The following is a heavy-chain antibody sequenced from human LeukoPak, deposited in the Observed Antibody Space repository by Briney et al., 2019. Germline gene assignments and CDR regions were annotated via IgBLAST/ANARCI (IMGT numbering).Heavy chain of an antibody. CDR3: ARDSGYPRAHGFDI. CDR1: GFTFSSYS. Sequence: GGSLRLSCAASGFTFSSYSMNWVRQAPGKGLEWVSSISSSSSIYYADSVKGRFTISRDNDKNSLSLQMNSLRAEDTAVYYCARDSGYPRAHGFDIWGQGTMVAVSS. J-gene: IGHJ3*02. CDR2: ISSSSSI. D-gene: IGHD3-22*01. V-gene: IGHV3-21*01.